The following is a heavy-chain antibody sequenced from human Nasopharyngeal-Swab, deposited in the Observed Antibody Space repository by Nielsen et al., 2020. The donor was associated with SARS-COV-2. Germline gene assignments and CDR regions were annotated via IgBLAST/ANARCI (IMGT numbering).Heavy chain of an antibody. V-gene: IGHV3-23*01. CDR3: ARPLSRDSTWTTEANWFDP. J-gene: IGHJ5*02. Sequence: ESLKISCAASGFTFSSYSMSWLRQAPGKGLEWVSTITGNGATTYYAVSVKGRFTISRDNSENTVYLQMNSLRAEDTALYHCARPLSRDSTWTTEANWFDPWGQGTLVTVSS. CDR1: GFTFSSYS. CDR2: ITGNGATT. D-gene: IGHD6-13*01.